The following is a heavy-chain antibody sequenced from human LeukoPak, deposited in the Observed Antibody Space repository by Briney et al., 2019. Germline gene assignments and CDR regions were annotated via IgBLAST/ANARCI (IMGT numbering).Heavy chain of an antibody. Sequence: GGSLRLSCAASGFTFSSYSMNWVRQAPGKGLEWVSYITSSSSTIYYADSVQGRFTISRDNAKNSLYLQMSSLRAEDTAVYYCARTRDFWSGYYKDAFDIWGQGTMVTVSS. CDR3: ARTRDFWSGYYKDAFDI. CDR2: ITSSSSTI. J-gene: IGHJ3*02. CDR1: GFTFSSYS. D-gene: IGHD3-3*01. V-gene: IGHV3-48*01.